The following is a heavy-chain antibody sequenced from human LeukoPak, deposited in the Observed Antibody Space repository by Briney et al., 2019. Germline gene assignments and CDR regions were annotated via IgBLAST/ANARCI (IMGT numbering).Heavy chain of an antibody. J-gene: IGHJ6*03. CDR1: GYTFTGYY. CDR3: ARVPVAGAFYYYYYMDV. Sequence: ASVKVSCEASGYTFTGYYMHWVRQAPGQGLEWMGWINPNSGGTNYAQKFQGRVTMTRDTSISTAYMELSRLRSDDTAVYYCARVPVAGAFYYYYYMDVWGKGTTVTVSS. V-gene: IGHV1-2*02. CDR2: INPNSGGT. D-gene: IGHD6-19*01.